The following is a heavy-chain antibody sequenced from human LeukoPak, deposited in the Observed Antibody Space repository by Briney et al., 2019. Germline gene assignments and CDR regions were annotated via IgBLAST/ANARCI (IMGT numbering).Heavy chain of an antibody. Sequence: ASVKVSCKASGYTFTSYHMHWVRQAPGQGLEWMGWINPKSGGTNEAQKFHDRVTMTRDTSIRTAYMEVSRLRSDDTAVYYCARSPDILTGENFDYWGQGTLVTVSS. V-gene: IGHV1-2*02. CDR3: ARSPDILTGENFDY. D-gene: IGHD3-9*01. CDR1: GYTFTSYH. CDR2: INPKSGGT. J-gene: IGHJ4*02.